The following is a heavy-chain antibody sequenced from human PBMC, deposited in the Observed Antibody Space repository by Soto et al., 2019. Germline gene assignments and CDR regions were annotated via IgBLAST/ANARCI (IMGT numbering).Heavy chain of an antibody. CDR3: ARGRGYYDFFSPTSGMVV. Sequence: PSETLSLTCTVSGGSISSGGYYWSWIRQHPGKGLEWIGYIYYSGSTYYNPSLKSRVTISVDTSKNQFSLKLSSVTAADTAVYYCARGRGYYDFFSPTSGMVVGGKGTTVTVPS. D-gene: IGHD3-3*01. CDR2: IYYSGST. V-gene: IGHV4-31*03. J-gene: IGHJ6*04. CDR1: GGSISSGGYY.